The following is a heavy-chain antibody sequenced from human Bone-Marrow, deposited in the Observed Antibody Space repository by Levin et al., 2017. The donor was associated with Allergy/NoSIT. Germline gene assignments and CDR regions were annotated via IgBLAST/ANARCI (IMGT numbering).Heavy chain of an antibody. CDR3: VKARGAAPPGAFDS. CDR2: ISWDSGRI. CDR1: GFIFDDYA. J-gene: IGHJ4*02. Sequence: GGSLRLSCVASGFIFDDYAMHWVRQGTGQGPEWVSSISWDSGRIVYADSVRGRFTISRDNTKNSLFLQMNSLRPDDTAFYYCVKARGAAPPGAFDSWGRGVLVTVSS. D-gene: IGHD1-26*01. V-gene: IGHV3-9*01.